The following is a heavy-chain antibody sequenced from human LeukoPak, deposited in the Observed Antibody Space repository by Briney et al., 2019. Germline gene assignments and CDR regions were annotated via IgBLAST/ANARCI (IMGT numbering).Heavy chain of an antibody. V-gene: IGHV3-7*01. CDR2: IKQDGSEK. Sequence: GGSLRLSRAASGFTFSSYWMSWVRQAPGKGLEWVANIKQDGSEKYYVDSVKGRFTISRDNAKNSLYLQMNSLRAEDTAVYCCARDRAYDFWSGYYKGHNWFDPWGQGTLVTVSS. CDR1: GFTFSSYW. CDR3: ARDRAYDFWSGYYKGHNWFDP. D-gene: IGHD3-3*01. J-gene: IGHJ5*02.